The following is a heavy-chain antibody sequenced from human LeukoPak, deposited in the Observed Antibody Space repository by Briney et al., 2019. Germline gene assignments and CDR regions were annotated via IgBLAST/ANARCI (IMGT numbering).Heavy chain of an antibody. CDR2: IRSKANSYAT. V-gene: IGHV3-73*01. CDR1: GFTFSGFA. J-gene: IGHJ4*02. CDR3: TVALVSYDY. Sequence: GGSLKLSCAASGFTFSGFAMHWVRQASGKGLEWVGRIRSKANSYATAYAASVKGRFTISRDDSKNTAYLQMNSLITEDTAVYYCTVALVSYDYWGQGTLVTVSS.